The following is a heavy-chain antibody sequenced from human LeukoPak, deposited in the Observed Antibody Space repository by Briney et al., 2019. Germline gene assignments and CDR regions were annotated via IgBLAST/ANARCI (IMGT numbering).Heavy chain of an antibody. CDR2: ISAHNGNT. CDR1: GYSFTSYA. V-gene: IGHV1-18*01. J-gene: IGHJ6*02. CDR3: ARDPLRSTWSPYYNALDV. Sequence: ASVKVSCKASGYSFTSYAINWVRQAPGQGLEWMGGISAHNGNTDYAQKFQGRVTMTTDTSPSTAYMELRSLTSDDTAVYYCARDPLRSTWSPYYNALDVWGQGTTVTVSS. D-gene: IGHD6-13*01.